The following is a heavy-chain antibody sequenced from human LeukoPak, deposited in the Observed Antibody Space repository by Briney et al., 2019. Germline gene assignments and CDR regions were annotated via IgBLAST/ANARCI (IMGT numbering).Heavy chain of an antibody. CDR3: ARAGGDYTYYYFDY. Sequence: SETLSLTCTVSGGSISSYYWSWIRQPPGKGLEWIGYIYYSGSTNYNPSLKSRVTISVDTSKNQFSLKLSSVTAADTAVYYCARAGGDYTYYYFDYWGQGTLVTVSS. J-gene: IGHJ4*02. CDR2: IYYSGST. V-gene: IGHV4-59*01. D-gene: IGHD4-17*01. CDR1: GGSISSYY.